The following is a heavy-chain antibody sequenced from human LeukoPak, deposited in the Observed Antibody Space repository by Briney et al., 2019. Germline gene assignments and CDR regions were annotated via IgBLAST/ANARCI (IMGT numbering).Heavy chain of an antibody. CDR3: ARGGELNYDISGPQTWSKPYNWFNP. D-gene: IGHD3-22*01. V-gene: IGHV4-34*01. CDR2: INHSGST. Sequence: SETLSLTCAVYGGSFSGYYWSWIRQPPGKGLEWIGEINHSGSTNYNPSLKSRVTISVDTSKNQFSLKLSSVTAADTAVYYCARGGELNYDISGPQTWSKPYNWFNPWGQGTLVTVSP. CDR1: GGSFSGYY. J-gene: IGHJ5*02.